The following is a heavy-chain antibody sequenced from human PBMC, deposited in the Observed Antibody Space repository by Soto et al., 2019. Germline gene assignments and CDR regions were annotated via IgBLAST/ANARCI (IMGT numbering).Heavy chain of an antibody. V-gene: IGHV3-74*01. CDR1: GFTISSCW. CDR2: ISSDGSTT. Sequence: EVQLVESGGGLVQPGGSLRLSCAASGFTISSCWMHWVRQVPGKGLVWVSRISSDGSTTNYADSVKGRFTISRDNAKNTLDLQMNNLRVDDTAVYYCASLYSSAWAGDYWGQGTLVTVSS. D-gene: IGHD6-19*01. CDR3: ASLYSSAWAGDY. J-gene: IGHJ4*02.